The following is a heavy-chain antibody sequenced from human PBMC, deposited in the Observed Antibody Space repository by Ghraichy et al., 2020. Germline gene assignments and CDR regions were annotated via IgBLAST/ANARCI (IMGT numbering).Heavy chain of an antibody. CDR2: ISSSGGET. CDR1: GFSFSTTG. D-gene: IGHD2-21*01. J-gene: IGHJ2*01. Sequence: LTCAASGFSFSTTGMSWVRQAPGRGPEWVSSISSSGGETYYGDSVRGRFTVFRDNSKHTLYLQMNSLTVEDTAVFYCVKIGVIGLWYFDLWGRGTLVRVSS. V-gene: IGHV3-23*01. CDR3: VKIGVIGLWYFDL.